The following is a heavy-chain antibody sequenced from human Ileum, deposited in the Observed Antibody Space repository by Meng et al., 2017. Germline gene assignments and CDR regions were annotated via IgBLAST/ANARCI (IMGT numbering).Heavy chain of an antibody. D-gene: IGHD1-1*01. CDR2: INHSGST. V-gene: IGHV4-34*01. CDR1: GGSFSGYY. J-gene: IGHJ6*02. CDR3: ARFNWNDVFYYYYGMDV. Sequence: GSLRLSCAVYGGSFSGYYWSWIRQPPGKGLEWIGEINHSGSTNYNPSLKSRVTISVDTSKNQFSLKLSPVTAADTAVYYCARFNWNDVFYYYYGMDVWGQGTTVTVSS.